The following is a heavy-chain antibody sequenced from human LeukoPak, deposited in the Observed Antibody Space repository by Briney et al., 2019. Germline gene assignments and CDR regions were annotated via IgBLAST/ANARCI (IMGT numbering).Heavy chain of an antibody. Sequence: GGSLRLSCAASGFTFSSYGMHWVRQAPGKGLEWVAVIWYDGSNKYYADSVKGRFTISRDNSKNTLYLQMNSLRAEDTAVYYCARDLIYYDSSGYYSLMLDYWGQGTLVTVSS. D-gene: IGHD3-22*01. CDR2: IWYDGSNK. CDR3: ARDLIYYDSSGYYSLMLDY. CDR1: GFTFSSYG. V-gene: IGHV3-33*01. J-gene: IGHJ4*02.